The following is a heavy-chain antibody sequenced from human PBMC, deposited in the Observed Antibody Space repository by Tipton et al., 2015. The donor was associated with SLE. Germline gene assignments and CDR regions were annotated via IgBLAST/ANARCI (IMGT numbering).Heavy chain of an antibody. Sequence: TLSLTCTVSGGSISSHYWSWIRQPPGKGLEWIGYIYYSGSTYYNPSLKSRVTISVDTSKNQFSLKLSSVTAADTAVYYCARGSGYDPHDAFDIWGQGTMVTVSS. D-gene: IGHD5-12*01. J-gene: IGHJ3*02. V-gene: IGHV4-59*08. CDR3: ARGSGYDPHDAFDI. CDR2: IYYSGST. CDR1: GGSISSHY.